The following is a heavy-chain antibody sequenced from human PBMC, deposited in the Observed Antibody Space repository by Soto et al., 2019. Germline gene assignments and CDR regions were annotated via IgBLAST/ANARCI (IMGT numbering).Heavy chain of an antibody. CDR3: ASSTTVSEYYYYGMDV. CDR1: GGTFSSYA. Sequence: QVQLVQSGAEVKKPGSSVKVSCKASGGTFSSYAISWVRQAPGQGLEWMGGIIPIFGTANYAQKFQGRVTITANESTSTAYMEWSSLRSEDTAVYYFASSTTVSEYYYYGMDVWGQGTTVTVSS. J-gene: IGHJ6*02. V-gene: IGHV1-69*12. D-gene: IGHD4-4*01. CDR2: IIPIFGTA.